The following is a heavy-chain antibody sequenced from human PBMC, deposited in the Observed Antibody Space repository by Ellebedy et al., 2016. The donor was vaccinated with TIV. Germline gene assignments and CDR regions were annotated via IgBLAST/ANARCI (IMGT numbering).Heavy chain of an antibody. CDR2: IYYSGST. CDR3: ARHQKGSSWYGCWFDP. V-gene: IGHV4-39*01. CDR1: GGSISTRSNS. J-gene: IGHJ5*02. D-gene: IGHD6-13*01. Sequence: MPSETLSLTCSVSGGSISTRSNSWGWIRQPPGKGLEWIGSIYYSGSTYYNPSLKSRVTISVDTSKNQFYLKLSSVTAAATAVYYCARHQKGSSWYGCWFDPWGQGTLVTVSS.